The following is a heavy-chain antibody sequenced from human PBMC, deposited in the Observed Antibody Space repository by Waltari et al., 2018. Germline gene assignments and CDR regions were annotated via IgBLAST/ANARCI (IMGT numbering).Heavy chain of an antibody. CDR2: ISSSSSYI. D-gene: IGHD6-19*01. J-gene: IGHJ1*01. Sequence: EVQLVESGGGLVKPGGSLRLSCAASGFTFSSYSMNWVRQAPGKGLEWVSSISSSSSYIYYADSVKGRFTISRDNAKNSLYLQMNSLRAEDTAVYYCARPGTVAGITASEYFQHWGQGTLVTVSS. CDR1: GFTFSSYS. CDR3: ARPGTVAGITASEYFQH. V-gene: IGHV3-21*01.